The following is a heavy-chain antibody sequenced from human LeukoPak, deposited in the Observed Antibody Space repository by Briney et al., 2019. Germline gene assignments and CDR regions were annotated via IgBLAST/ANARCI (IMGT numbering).Heavy chain of an antibody. V-gene: IGHV4-30-2*01. CDR3: ARDIIAAAGTWFDY. CDR1: GGSISSGGYY. J-gene: IGHJ4*02. CDR2: IYHGGST. D-gene: IGHD6-13*01. Sequence: PSETLSLTCTVSGGSISSGGYYWSWIRQPPGKGLEWIGYIYHGGSTYYNPSLKSRVTISVDRSKNQFSLKLSSVTAADTAVYYCARDIIAAAGTWFDYWGQGTLVTVSS.